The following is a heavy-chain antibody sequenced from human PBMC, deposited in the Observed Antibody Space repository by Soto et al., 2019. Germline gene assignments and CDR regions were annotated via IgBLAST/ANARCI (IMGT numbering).Heavy chain of an antibody. V-gene: IGHV4-59*01. CDR2: IYYSGST. D-gene: IGHD2-21*01. Sequence: SETLSLTCTVSGGSISSYYWSWIRQPPGKGLEWIGYIYYSGSTNYNPSLKSRVTISVDTSKNQFSLKLSSVTAADTAVYYCARDKHVFFLDYWGQGTLVTVSS. CDR3: ARDKHVFFLDY. CDR1: GGSISSYY. J-gene: IGHJ4*02.